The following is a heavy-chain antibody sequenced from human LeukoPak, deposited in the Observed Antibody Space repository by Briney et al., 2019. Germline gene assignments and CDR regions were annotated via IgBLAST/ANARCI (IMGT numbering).Heavy chain of an antibody. D-gene: IGHD3-3*01. V-gene: IGHV4-4*07. Sequence: SETLSLTCTVSGGSISSYYWSWIRQPAGKGLEWIGRIYTSGSTNYNPSLKSRVTMSVDTSKNQFSLKLSSVTAADTAVYYCARGVYYDFWSYYYYYMDVWGKGTTVTVSS. CDR2: IYTSGST. CDR1: GGSISSYY. J-gene: IGHJ6*03. CDR3: ARGVYYDFWSYYYYYMDV.